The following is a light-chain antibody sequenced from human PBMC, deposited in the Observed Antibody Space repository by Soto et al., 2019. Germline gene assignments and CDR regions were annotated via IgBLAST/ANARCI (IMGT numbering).Light chain of an antibody. CDR1: QSVSSN. CDR3: QQYNNWPPIT. Sequence: EIVLTQSPATLSFSPDERSTLSCRASQSVSSNLAWYQQKPGQAPRLLIYGASTRATGIPARFSGSGSGTEFTLTISSLQSEDFAVYYCQQYNNWPPITFGQGTRLEIK. J-gene: IGKJ5*01. V-gene: IGKV3-15*01. CDR2: GAS.